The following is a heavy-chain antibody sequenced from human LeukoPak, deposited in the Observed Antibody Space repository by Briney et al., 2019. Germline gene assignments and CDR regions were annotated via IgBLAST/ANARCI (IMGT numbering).Heavy chain of an antibody. D-gene: IGHD2-15*01. V-gene: IGHV4-4*09. CDR1: GASIHNNY. J-gene: IGHJ3*02. Sequence: PSETLSLTCTVSGASIHNNYWSWIRQPPGQGLEWIGYTSTSGSTNYNPSLKSRVTISVDTSKKEFSLELTSMTAADTAVYYCARELLGAFDIWGQGAMVSVSS. CDR2: TSTSGST. CDR3: ARELLGAFDI.